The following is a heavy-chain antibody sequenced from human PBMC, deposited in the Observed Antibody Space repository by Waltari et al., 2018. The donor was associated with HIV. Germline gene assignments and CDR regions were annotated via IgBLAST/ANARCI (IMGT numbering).Heavy chain of an antibody. V-gene: IGHV3-74*01. CDR2: VKSDGSST. CDR1: GFTFSSYW. CDR3: ARDCPNYYDSSGYCPDY. J-gene: IGHJ4*02. Sequence: EVQLVESGGGLVQPGGSLRLSCAASGFTFSSYWMHWVRQAPGKGLVWVSRVKSDGSSTSYADSVKGRFTISRDNAKNTLYLQVNSLRAEDTAVYYCARDCPNYYDSSGYCPDYWGQGTLVTVSS. D-gene: IGHD3-22*01.